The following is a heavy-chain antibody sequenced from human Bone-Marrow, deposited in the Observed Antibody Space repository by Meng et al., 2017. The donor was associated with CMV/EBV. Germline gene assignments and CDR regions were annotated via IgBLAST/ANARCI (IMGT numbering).Heavy chain of an antibody. CDR2: ISPNSGGT. Sequence: ASVKVSCKASGYIFTSYGISWVRQAPGQGLEWMGWISPNSGGTNYAQKFEGRVTMTRDTSISTTYMELSRLRSDDTAVYYCARVFRGYYGMDVWGQGTTVTVSS. J-gene: IGHJ6*02. D-gene: IGHD1-14*01. V-gene: IGHV1-2*02. CDR1: GYIFTSYG. CDR3: ARVFRGYYGMDV.